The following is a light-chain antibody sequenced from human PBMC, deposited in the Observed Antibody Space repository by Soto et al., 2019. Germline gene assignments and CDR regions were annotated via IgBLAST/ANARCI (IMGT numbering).Light chain of an antibody. CDR1: NSDVGSYNR. Sequence: SALTQPASVSGSPGQSFTLSCTGTNSDVGSYNRVSWYQQHPGKAPKLVIYNGSERPSGVSNRFSGSKSGNTASLTISGRQAEDVADYYCCSYAGSITFYVFGTGTKLTVL. CDR3: CSYAGSITFYV. J-gene: IGLJ1*01. V-gene: IGLV2-23*01. CDR2: NGS.